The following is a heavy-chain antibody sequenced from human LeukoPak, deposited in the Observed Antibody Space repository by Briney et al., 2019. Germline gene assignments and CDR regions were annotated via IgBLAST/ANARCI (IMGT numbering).Heavy chain of an antibody. CDR1: GSRFTSYW. D-gene: IGHD6-13*01. Sequence: GESLKISCKGSGSRFTSYWIAWVRPMSGKGLESMGIIYPGDSDTRYSPSFQGQVTISADKSISTAYLQWSSLKASDTAMYYCARGLGYSGSWYFDYWGQGTLVTVSS. V-gene: IGHV5-51*01. CDR3: ARGLGYSGSWYFDY. J-gene: IGHJ4*02. CDR2: IYPGDSDT.